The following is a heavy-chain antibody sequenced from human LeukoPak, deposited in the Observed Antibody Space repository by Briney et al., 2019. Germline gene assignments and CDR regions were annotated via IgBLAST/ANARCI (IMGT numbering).Heavy chain of an antibody. CDR2: ISSSSSYI. CDR3: ARAPLLYYYGMDV. Sequence: GGSLRLSCAASGFTFSSYSMNWVRQAPGKGLEWVSSISSSSSYIYYADSVKGRFTISRDNAKNSLYLQVNSLRAGDTAVYYCARAPLLYYYGMDVWGQGTTVTVSS. V-gene: IGHV3-21*01. CDR1: GFTFSSYS. J-gene: IGHJ6*02.